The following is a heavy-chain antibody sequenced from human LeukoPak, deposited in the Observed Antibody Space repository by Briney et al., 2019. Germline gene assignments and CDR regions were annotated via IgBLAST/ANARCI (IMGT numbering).Heavy chain of an antibody. Sequence: SETLSLTCSVSGGSISSSTYYWGWIRQPPGKGLEWIGNIYNSGSTYYNPSLKSRVTISVDTSKNQFSLKLSSVTAADTAVYYCAGGLLRLWSQGTLVTVSS. CDR3: AGGLLRL. V-gene: IGHV4-39*07. CDR2: IYNSGST. CDR1: GGSISSSTYY. D-gene: IGHD2-21*02. J-gene: IGHJ4*02.